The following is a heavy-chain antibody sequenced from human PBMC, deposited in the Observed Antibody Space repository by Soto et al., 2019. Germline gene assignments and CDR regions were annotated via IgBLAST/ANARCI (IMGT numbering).Heavy chain of an antibody. CDR1: GFTFSSYA. J-gene: IGHJ4*02. V-gene: IGHV3-30-3*01. CDR2: ISYDGSNK. D-gene: IGHD1-26*01. CDR3: ARDGTPWEPPFDS. Sequence: GSLRLSCAASGFTFSSYAMHWVRQAPGKGLEWVAVISYDGSNKYYADSVKGRFTISRDNSKNTLYLQMNSLRAEDTAVYYCARDGTPWEPPFDSWGQGTLVTVSS.